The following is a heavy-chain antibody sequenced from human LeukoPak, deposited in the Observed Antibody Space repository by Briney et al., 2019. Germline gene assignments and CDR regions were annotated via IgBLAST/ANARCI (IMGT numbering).Heavy chain of an antibody. V-gene: IGHV3-21*01. CDR2: ISSSGTYI. CDR1: RFTFSSYS. J-gene: IGHJ4*02. D-gene: IGHD3-16*01. CDR3: ARHLLSGDFWGIDY. Sequence: GGSLRLSCAASRFTFSSYSMIWVRKAPGKGLEWVSSISSSGTYIYYADSLKGRFTISRDNAANSLYLQMNSLRAEDTAVYYCARHLLSGDFWGIDYWGQGTLVTVSS.